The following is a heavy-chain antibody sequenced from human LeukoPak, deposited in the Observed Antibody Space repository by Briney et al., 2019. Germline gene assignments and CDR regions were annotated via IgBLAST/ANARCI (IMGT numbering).Heavy chain of an antibody. V-gene: IGHV4-34*01. CDR3: ARRSSGSRQRNWFDP. CDR1: GITFSSYG. J-gene: IGHJ5*02. CDR2: INHSGST. D-gene: IGHD6-19*01. Sequence: PGGSLRLSCAASGITFSSYGMSWIRQPPGKGLEWIGEINHSGSTNYNPSLKSRVTISVDTSKNQFSLKLSSVTAADTAVYYCARRSSGSRQRNWFDPWGQGTLVTVSS.